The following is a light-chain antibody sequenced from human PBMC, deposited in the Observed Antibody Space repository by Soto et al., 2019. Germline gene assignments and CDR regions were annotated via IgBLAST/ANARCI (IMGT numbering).Light chain of an antibody. J-gene: IGLJ2*01. CDR1: RSNIGSNP. CDR3: AARYESMRGRV. Sequence: QSVLTQPPSASATPGQRVTISCSGGRSNIGSNPVSWYQQLPGTAPKPLIYSDNQRPSGVPDRISGSRSGTSASLAISGLPSEDEAEYDCAARYESMRGRVFRGGTKLTVL. CDR2: SDN. V-gene: IGLV1-44*01.